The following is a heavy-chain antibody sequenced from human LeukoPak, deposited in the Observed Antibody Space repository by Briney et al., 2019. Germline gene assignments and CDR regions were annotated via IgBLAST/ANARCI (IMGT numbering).Heavy chain of an antibody. CDR3: ARVPVRYDSSGYFDY. D-gene: IGHD3-22*01. CDR1: GYTFTGYY. Sequence: ASVKVSCKASGYTFTGYYMHWVRQAPGQGLEWMGWINPNSGGTNYAQKFQGWVTMTRDTSISTAYMELSRLRSDDTAVYYCARVPVRYDSSGYFDYWGQGTLVTVSS. V-gene: IGHV1-2*04. J-gene: IGHJ4*02. CDR2: INPNSGGT.